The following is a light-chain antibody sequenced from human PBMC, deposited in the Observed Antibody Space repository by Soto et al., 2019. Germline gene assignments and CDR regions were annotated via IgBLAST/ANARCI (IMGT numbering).Light chain of an antibody. CDR1: QNINNY. V-gene: IGKV1-39*01. Sequence: DIQMTQSPSSLCASIGDRVTLTCRASQNINNYLHWYQLKPGKAPKLLIYGASGLQSGVPSRFSGSGSGTHFTLTISSLQPEDFATYFCQQTYNTPQTFGGGTKGDIK. CDR2: GAS. CDR3: QQTYNTPQT. J-gene: IGKJ4*01.